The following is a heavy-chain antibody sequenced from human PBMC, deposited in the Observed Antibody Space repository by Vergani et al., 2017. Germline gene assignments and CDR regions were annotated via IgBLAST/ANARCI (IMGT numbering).Heavy chain of an antibody. V-gene: IGHV1-18*01. CDR3: ARIAAGNAYYYYYMDV. CDR1: GYTFTSYG. D-gene: IGHD6-13*01. J-gene: IGHJ6*03. CDR2: ISAYNGNT. Sequence: QVQLVQSGAEVKKPGASVKVSCKASGYTFTSYGISWVRQAPGQGLEWMGWISAYNGNTNYAQKFQGRVTITADESTSTAYMELSSLRSEYTGVYYCARIAAGNAYYYYYMDVWGQGTTVTVSS.